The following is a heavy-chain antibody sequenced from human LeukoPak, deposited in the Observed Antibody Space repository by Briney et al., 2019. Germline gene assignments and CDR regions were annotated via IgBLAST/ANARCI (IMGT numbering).Heavy chain of an antibody. D-gene: IGHD1-1*01. CDR3: AKGQETESRLDS. V-gene: IGHV3-23*01. CDR2: IRHSDGNT. Sequence: TGGSLRLSCAASGFTLNIYTMYWVRQAPGKGLEWVSGIRHSDGNTYYADSVKGRFTISSDKSKNILFLQMNSLRAEDTALYYCAKGQETESRLDSWGQGTLVTVSS. J-gene: IGHJ4*02. CDR1: GFTLNIYT.